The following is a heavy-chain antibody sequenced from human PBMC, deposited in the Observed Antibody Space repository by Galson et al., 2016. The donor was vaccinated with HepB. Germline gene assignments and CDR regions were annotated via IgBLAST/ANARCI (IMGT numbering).Heavy chain of an antibody. V-gene: IGHV3-23*01. CDR2: FSGGDGST. CDR3: AKDWGGYTSSWYYGMDL. D-gene: IGHD6-13*01. CDR1: GFTFRTHA. Sequence: SLRLSCAASGFTFRTHATSWVRQAPGKGLEWVSTFSGGDGSTYYADSVKGRFTISRDNSKNTLYLQMHSRRAEDTAVYYCAKDWGGYTSSWYYGMDLWGQGTTVTVSS. J-gene: IGHJ6*02.